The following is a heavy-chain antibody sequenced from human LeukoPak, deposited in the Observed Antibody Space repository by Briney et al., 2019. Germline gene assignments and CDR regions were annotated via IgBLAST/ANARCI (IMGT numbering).Heavy chain of an antibody. CDR2: INSDGSST. CDR3: ARGNSMIVVVPGIDY. J-gene: IGHJ4*02. D-gene: IGHD3-22*01. CDR1: GFTFSSYW. Sequence: GGSLRLSCAASGFTFSSYWMHWVRHAPGKGLVWVSRINSDGSSTNYADSVKGRFTISRDNAKNTLYLQMHSLRAEDTAVYYCARGNSMIVVVPGIDYWGQGTLVTVSS. V-gene: IGHV3-74*01.